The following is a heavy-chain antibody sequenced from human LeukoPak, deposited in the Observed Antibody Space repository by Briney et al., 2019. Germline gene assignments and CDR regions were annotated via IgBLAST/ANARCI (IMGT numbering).Heavy chain of an antibody. CDR3: ARDSDGGYYLYNWFDP. J-gene: IGHJ5*02. CDR1: GYTFTNYN. CDR2: ISGYQGST. D-gene: IGHD3-22*01. V-gene: IGHV1-18*01. Sequence: SVTVSCKASGYTFTNYNINWVRQATGQGLEWMGWISGYQGSTKYAQNFQGRVTMTTDTSTSTAYMELRSLRSDDTAVYYCARDSDGGYYLYNWFDPWGQGTLVTVSS.